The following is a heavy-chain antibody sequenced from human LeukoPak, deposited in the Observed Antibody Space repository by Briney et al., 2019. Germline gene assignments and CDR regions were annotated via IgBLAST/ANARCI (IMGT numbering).Heavy chain of an antibody. CDR1: GGSIRSSSYY. J-gene: IGHJ4*02. CDR3: ARHESFGAFCRGGSCY. Sequence: SETLSLTCTVSGGSIRSSSYYWGWIRPPPGKGLEWIGSFYYSGSTYYNPSLKSRVTISVDTSKNQFSLKLSSVTAADTAVYYCARHESFGAFCRGGSCYWGQGTLVTVSS. D-gene: IGHD2-15*01. CDR2: FYYSGST. V-gene: IGHV4-39*01.